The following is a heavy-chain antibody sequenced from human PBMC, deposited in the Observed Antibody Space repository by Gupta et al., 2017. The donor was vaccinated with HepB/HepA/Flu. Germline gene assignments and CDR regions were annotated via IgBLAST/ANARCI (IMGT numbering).Heavy chain of an antibody. Sequence: QITLKESGPTLVKPTQTLTLTCTFSGFSMSTSGMVVGWIRQPPGKALEWLGLIYWDDDKRYNPSLKNRLTITKETSKNQVILTMTDMDPVDTATYYCAHRQLPYGSGSSHWFDPWGQGTLGIVSS. CDR2: IYWDDDK. CDR3: AHRQLPYGSGSSHWFDP. J-gene: IGHJ5*02. V-gene: IGHV2-5*02. D-gene: IGHD3-10*01. CDR1: GFSMSTSGMV.